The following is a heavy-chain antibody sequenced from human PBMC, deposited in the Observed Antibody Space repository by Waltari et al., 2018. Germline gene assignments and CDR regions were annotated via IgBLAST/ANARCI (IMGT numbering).Heavy chain of an antibody. CDR3: ARFLGCTGGVCPDAFDI. J-gene: IGHJ3*02. D-gene: IGHD2-8*02. CDR2: INPNSGGT. CDR1: GYTFTGYY. Sequence: QVQLVQSGAEVKKPGASVKVSCKASGYTFTGYYMHWVRQAPGQGLEWMGRINPNSGGTNYAQKFQGRVTMTRDTSISTAYMELSRLRSDDTAMYYCARFLGCTGGVCPDAFDIWGQGTMVTVSS. V-gene: IGHV1-2*06.